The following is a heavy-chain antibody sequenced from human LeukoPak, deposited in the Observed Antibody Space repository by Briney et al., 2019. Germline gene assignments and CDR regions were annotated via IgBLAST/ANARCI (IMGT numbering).Heavy chain of an antibody. CDR1: GFTFTDYY. CDR3: ARIYGWTTRGTYELTDY. V-gene: IGHV1-2*06. D-gene: IGHD1-26*01. J-gene: IGHJ4*02. Sequence: DSVEVSCKASGFTFTDYYIHWVRQAPGQGLEWMGRINLNSGATNCAQKFQDKVTMTRDTSITTAYMELRSLTSDDTAIYYCARIYGWTTRGTYELTDYWGQGTLVTVSP. CDR2: INLNSGAT.